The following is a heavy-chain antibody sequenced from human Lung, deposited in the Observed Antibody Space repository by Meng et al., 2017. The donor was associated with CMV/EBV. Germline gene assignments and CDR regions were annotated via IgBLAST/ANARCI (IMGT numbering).Heavy chain of an antibody. Sequence: QGQLRASGPALVKPSETLSLTCAVSGDSITNHNWWAWVRQPPGKGLEWIGEIPHRGSSAYNPSLKSRVSTSIDKSKNQFSLKLTSVTAADTAVYHCLRRSGGSVWGQGTLVTVSS. V-gene: IGHV4-4*02. CDR2: IPHRGSS. D-gene: IGHD3-10*01. J-gene: IGHJ1*01. CDR3: LRRSGGSV. CDR1: GDSITNHNW.